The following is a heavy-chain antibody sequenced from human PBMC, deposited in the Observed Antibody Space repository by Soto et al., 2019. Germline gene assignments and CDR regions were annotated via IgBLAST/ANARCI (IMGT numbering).Heavy chain of an antibody. J-gene: IGHJ5*02. D-gene: IGHD3-3*01. CDR1: GGSFSGYY. CDR3: ARVRDWFDP. Sequence: PWETLSLTCAVYGGSFSGYYWNWIRQPPGKGLEWIGEIDHSGYTNYNPSLKSRVTISVDTSKNQFSLRLTSVTAADTAVYYCARVRDWFDPWGQGTLVTAPQ. CDR2: IDHSGYT. V-gene: IGHV4-34*01.